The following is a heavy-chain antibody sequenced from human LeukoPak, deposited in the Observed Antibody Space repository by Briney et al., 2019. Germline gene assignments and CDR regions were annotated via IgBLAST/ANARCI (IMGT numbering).Heavy chain of an antibody. CDR1: GGSISSSSYY. V-gene: IGHV4-61*05. D-gene: IGHD3-16*01. CDR2: IYYSGST. CDR3: ARGLGGVTHFDY. Sequence: SETLSLTCTVSGGSISSSSYYWGWIRQPPGKGLEWIGYIYYSGSTNYNPSLKSRVTISVDTSKNQFSLKLSSVTAADTAVYYCARGLGGVTHFDYWGQGTLVTVSS. J-gene: IGHJ4*02.